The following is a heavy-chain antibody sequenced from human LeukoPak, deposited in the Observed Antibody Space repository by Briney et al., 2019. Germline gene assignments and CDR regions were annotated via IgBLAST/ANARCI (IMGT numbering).Heavy chain of an antibody. V-gene: IGHV1-2*02. D-gene: IGHD3-3*01. J-gene: IGHJ4*02. CDR3: ARDKSDYDFWSGYSA. Sequence: VASVKVSCKASGGTFSSYAISWVRRAPGQGLEWMGWINPNSGGTNYAQKFQGRVTMTRDTSISTAYMELSRLRSDDTAVYYCARDKSDYDFWSGYSAWGQGTLVSVSS. CDR1: GGTFSSYA. CDR2: INPNSGGT.